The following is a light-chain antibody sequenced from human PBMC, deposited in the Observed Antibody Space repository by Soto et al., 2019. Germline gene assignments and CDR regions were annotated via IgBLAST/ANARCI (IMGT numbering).Light chain of an antibody. CDR2: EVS. CDR3: SSYTTSGSLE. Sequence: QSALTQPASVSGSPGQSITISCTGTSSDVGGYNYVSWYQHHPGKAPKLVIYEVSNRPSGVSNRFSGSESGNTASLIISGLQAEDEADYSCSSYTTSGSLEFGGGTKLTVL. V-gene: IGLV2-14*01. J-gene: IGLJ3*02. CDR1: SSDVGGYNY.